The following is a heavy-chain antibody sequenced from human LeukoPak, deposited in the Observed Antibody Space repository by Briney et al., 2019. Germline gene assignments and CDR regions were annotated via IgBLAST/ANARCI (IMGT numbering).Heavy chain of an antibody. CDR2: ISSSGSSI. CDR1: GFTFSSYS. D-gene: IGHD1-26*01. Sequence: QTGGSLRLSCAASGFTFSSYSMNWVRQAPGKGLEWVSYISSSGSSIYYADSVKGRLTISRDNAKNSLYLQMNSLRAEDTAVYYCARDLGLDYWGQGTLVTVSS. V-gene: IGHV3-48*01. CDR3: ARDLGLDY. J-gene: IGHJ4*02.